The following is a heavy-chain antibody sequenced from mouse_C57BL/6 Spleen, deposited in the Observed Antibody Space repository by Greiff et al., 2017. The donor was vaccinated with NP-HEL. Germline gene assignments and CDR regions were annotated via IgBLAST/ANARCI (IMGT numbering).Heavy chain of an antibody. CDR3: TREGLLYYCDY. Sequence: DVQLVESGEGLVKPGGSLKLSCAASGFTFSSYAMSWVRQTPEKRLAWVAYISSGGDYIYYADTVKGRFTISRDNARNTLYLQMSSLKSEDTAMYYCTREGLLYYCDYWGQGTTLTVSS. CDR2: ISSGGDYI. V-gene: IGHV5-9-1*02. CDR1: GFTFSSYA. J-gene: IGHJ2*01. D-gene: IGHD2-3*01.